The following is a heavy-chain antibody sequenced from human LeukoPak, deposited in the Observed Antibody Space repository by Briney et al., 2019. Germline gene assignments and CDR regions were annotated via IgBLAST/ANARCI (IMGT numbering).Heavy chain of an antibody. CDR2: IYPGDSDT. Sequence: GESLKISCKGSGYSFTKFWIGWVRQMPGKGLEWMGIIYPGDSDTRYSPSFQGQVTLLVDTSISTAYLQWSSLKASDTAMYYCARLGIAAAGSNYFDYWGQGTLVTVSS. V-gene: IGHV5-51*01. J-gene: IGHJ4*02. D-gene: IGHD6-13*01. CDR3: ARLGIAAAGSNYFDY. CDR1: GYSFTKFW.